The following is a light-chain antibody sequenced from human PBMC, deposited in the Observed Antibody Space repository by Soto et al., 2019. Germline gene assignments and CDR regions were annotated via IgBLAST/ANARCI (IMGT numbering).Light chain of an antibody. V-gene: IGKV1-39*01. CDR1: QSITTY. Sequence: DIQMTQSPSSLSASVGDRVTITCRASQSITTYLNWYQQKPGKAPKVLIYVATSLQSGGPSRFSGSRSGTDFTLTITSLPPEDFATYYCQQSYSTPNTCGQRTKLEIK. CDR2: VAT. CDR3: QQSYSTPNT. J-gene: IGKJ2*01.